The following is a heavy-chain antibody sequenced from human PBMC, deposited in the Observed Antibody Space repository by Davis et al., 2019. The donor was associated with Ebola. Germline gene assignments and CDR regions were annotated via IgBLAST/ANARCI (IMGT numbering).Heavy chain of an antibody. Sequence: ASVKVSCKASGYTFTSYDINWVRLASGQGLEWMGWMNLNSGNTGYAQKCQGRITMTRNISISTAYMELSSLRSEDTAVYYCARRVGARSGFDYWGQGTLVTVSS. V-gene: IGHV1-8*01. CDR1: GYTFTSYD. CDR3: ARRVGARSGFDY. D-gene: IGHD1-26*01. J-gene: IGHJ4*02. CDR2: MNLNSGNT.